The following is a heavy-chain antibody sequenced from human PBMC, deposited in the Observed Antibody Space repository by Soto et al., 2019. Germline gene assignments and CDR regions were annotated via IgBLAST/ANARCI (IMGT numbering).Heavy chain of an antibody. V-gene: IGHV1-3*01. D-gene: IGHD4-17*01. Sequence: ASVKVSCKASGYTFTSYAMHWVRQAPGQRLEWMGWINAGNGNTKYSQKFQGRVTITRDTSASTAHMELSSLRSEDTAVYYCARDQAYGDYWYFDLWGRGTLVTVSS. CDR2: INAGNGNT. J-gene: IGHJ2*01. CDR1: GYTFTSYA. CDR3: ARDQAYGDYWYFDL.